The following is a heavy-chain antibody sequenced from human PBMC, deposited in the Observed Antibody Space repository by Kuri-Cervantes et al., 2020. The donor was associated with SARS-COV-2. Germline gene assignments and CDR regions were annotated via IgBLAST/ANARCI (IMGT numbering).Heavy chain of an antibody. CDR1: GYTFTGYY. CDR3: ARAGLRYFDY. J-gene: IGHJ4*02. Sequence: ASVKVSCKASGYTFTGYYMHWVRQAPGQGLEWMGWINPNSGGTNYAQKFQGRVTMTRDTSISTAYMELRTLIYDDTAVYYCARAGLRYFDYWGQGTLVTGSS. D-gene: IGHD7-27*01. V-gene: IGHV1-2*02. CDR2: INPNSGGT.